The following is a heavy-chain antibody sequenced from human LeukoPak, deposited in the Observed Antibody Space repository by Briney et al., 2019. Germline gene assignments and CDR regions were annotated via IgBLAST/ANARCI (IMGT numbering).Heavy chain of an antibody. J-gene: IGHJ2*01. CDR3: ARGPRPRGAGDYFDL. V-gene: IGHV4-34*01. CDR2: INHSGST. CDR1: GGSFSGYY. D-gene: IGHD1-26*01. Sequence: SETLSLTCAVYGGSFSGYYWSWIRQPPGKGLEWIGEINHSGSTNYNPSLKSRVTISVDTSKNQFSLKLSSVTAADTAVYYCARGPRPRGAGDYFDLWGRGTLVTVSS.